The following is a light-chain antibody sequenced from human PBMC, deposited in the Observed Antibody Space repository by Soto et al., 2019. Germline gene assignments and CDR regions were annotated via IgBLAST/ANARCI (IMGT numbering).Light chain of an antibody. Sequence: DVQMTQSPSSLSAYVGDRVIITGKANQSIANFLNGFQHKPGQAPTLLISVASHLELVVSSRFSGSRSGTDFVLEIINLQSEDFATYFCQQYQDLPLTFGGGTKVDI. CDR1: QSIANF. V-gene: IGKV1-33*01. CDR2: VAS. CDR3: QQYQDLPLT. J-gene: IGKJ4*01.